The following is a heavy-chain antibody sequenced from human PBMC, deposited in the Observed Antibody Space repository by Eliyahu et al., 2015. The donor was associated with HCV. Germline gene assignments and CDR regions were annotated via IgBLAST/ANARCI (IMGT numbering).Heavy chain of an antibody. CDR3: ATHNGYTIGY. D-gene: IGHD5-18*01. CDR1: GGSFSDFY. CDR2: IHHSGHT. V-gene: IGHV4-34*01. Sequence: QVQLQQWGAGLLKPSETLSLTCAVXGGSFSDFYWSWIRQPPGKGLEWIGEIHHSGHTTYNPSLKSRVTISVDTSKNQFSLKLTSVTAADTAVYYCATHNGYTIGYWGQGSLVTVAS. J-gene: IGHJ4*02.